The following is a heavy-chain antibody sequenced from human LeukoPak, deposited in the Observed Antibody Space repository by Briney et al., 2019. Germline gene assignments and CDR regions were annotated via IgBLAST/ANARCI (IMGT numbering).Heavy chain of an antibody. V-gene: IGHV4-4*09. CDR2: IYASGTT. Sequence: SETLSLTCTVSGGSISSNCWSWIRQPPGKGLEWIGCIYASGTTNYNPSLKGRLTISVDTSKNQFSLKLSSVTAADTAVYYCARHLSSSTFDYWGQGTLVTVSS. J-gene: IGHJ4*02. D-gene: IGHD6-13*01. CDR1: GGSISSNC. CDR3: ARHLSSSTFDY.